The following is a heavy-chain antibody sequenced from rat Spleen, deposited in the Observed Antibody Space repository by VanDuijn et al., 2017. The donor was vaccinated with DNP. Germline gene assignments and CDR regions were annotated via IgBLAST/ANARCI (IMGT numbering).Heavy chain of an antibody. CDR3: TGGGSTIYPFTY. CDR2: ISSGGST. V-gene: IGHV2-19*01. J-gene: IGHJ3*01. CDR1: GFSLTDYS. D-gene: IGHD1-2*01. Sequence: QVQLKESGPGMVQPSQTLSLTCTVSGFSLTDYSVHWVRQPPGKVLEWIAAISSGGSTYYNSALKSRLSISRDTSKSQVFLHMDSLQSEDTAIYFCTGGGSTIYPFTYWGQGTLVTVSS.